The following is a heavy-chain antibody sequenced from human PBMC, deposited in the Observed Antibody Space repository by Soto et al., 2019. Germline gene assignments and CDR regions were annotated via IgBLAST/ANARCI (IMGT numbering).Heavy chain of an antibody. CDR2: PYPRDSAT. Sequence: WEFLKISYPTSRHSSTAYSIGSLRQIPGKGLQWMAIPYPRDSATTYSPSFKRQATISADRSIRTAYRQWNSQKASDTAMYSCARNDYYGLNAFGSWGQVTMVTVSS. CDR1: RHSSTAYS. J-gene: IGHJ3*02. V-gene: IGHV5-51*01. D-gene: IGHD3-10*01. CDR3: ARNDYYGLNAFGS.